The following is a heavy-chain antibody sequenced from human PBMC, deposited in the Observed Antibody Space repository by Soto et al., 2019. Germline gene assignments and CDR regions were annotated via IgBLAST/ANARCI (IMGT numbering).Heavy chain of an antibody. CDR3: ARGYCGGDCYSLYYFDY. V-gene: IGHV4-34*01. Sequence: QVQLQQWGAGLLKPSETLSLTCAVYGGSFSGYYWSWIRQPPGKGLEWIGEINHSGSTNYNPSLKSRVTISVYTSKNQFSLKLSSVTAADTAVYYCARGYCGGDCYSLYYFDYWGQGTLVTVSS. D-gene: IGHD2-21*02. CDR2: INHSGST. CDR1: GGSFSGYY. J-gene: IGHJ4*02.